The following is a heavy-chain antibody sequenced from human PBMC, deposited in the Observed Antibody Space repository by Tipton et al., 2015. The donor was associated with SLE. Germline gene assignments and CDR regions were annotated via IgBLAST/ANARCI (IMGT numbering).Heavy chain of an antibody. CDR3: ARNKGLSPDY. Sequence: SLRLSCAASGFTFSSYGMHWVRQAPGKGLEWVAVIPYDGNNKYYADSVKGRFTISRDNSKNTLYLQMNSLRPEDTAMYYCARNKGLSPDYWGQGTLVTVSS. V-gene: IGHV3-30*19. CDR2: IPYDGNNK. D-gene: IGHD4/OR15-4a*01. J-gene: IGHJ4*02. CDR1: GFTFSSYG.